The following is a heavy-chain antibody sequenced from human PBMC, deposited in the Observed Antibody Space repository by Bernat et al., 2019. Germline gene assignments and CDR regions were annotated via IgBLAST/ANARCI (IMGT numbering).Heavy chain of an antibody. CDR3: AKDRLGYCSSTSCYLDAFDI. V-gene: IGHV3-23*01. CDR2: ISGSGGST. J-gene: IGHJ3*02. Sequence: EVQLLESGGGLVQPGGSLRLSCAASRFTFSSYAMSWVRQAPGKGLEWVSAISGSGGSTYYADSVQGRFTISRDNSKNTLYLQMNSLRAEDTAVYYCAKDRLGYCSSTSCYLDAFDIWGQGTMVTVSS. CDR1: RFTFSSYA. D-gene: IGHD2-2*01.